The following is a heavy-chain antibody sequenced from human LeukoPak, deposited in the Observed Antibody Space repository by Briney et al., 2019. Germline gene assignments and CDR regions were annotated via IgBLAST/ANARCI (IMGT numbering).Heavy chain of an antibody. J-gene: IGHJ3*02. D-gene: IGHD6-13*01. CDR3: ARSGIAAAGTSFDI. CDR1: GYSFTSYY. V-gene: IGHV1-46*01. Sequence: ASVKVSCKASGYSFTSYYMHWVRQAPGQGLEWMGIINPSAGSASYAQKFQGRVTITADESTSTAYMELSSLRSEDPAVYYCARSGIAAAGTSFDIWGQGTMVTVSS. CDR2: INPSAGSA.